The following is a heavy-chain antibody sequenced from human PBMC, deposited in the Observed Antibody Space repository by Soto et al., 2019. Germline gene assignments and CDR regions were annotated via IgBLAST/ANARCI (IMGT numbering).Heavy chain of an antibody. J-gene: IGHJ4*02. CDR2: IKQDGSEK. D-gene: IGHD5-12*01. CDR1: GFTFSYYW. Sequence: VGSLRLSCAASGFTFSYYWMSWVRQAPGKGLEWVANIKQDGSEKYYVDSVKGRFTISRDNAKNSLHLQMNSLRAEDTAVYYCARDGYSGYDSGGYFDYWGQGALVTVSS. V-gene: IGHV3-7*01. CDR3: ARDGYSGYDSGGYFDY.